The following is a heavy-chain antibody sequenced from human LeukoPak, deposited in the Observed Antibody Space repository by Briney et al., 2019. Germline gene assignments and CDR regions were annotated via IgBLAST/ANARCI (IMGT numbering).Heavy chain of an antibody. J-gene: IGHJ3*02. CDR2: IIPIFGTA. V-gene: IGHV1-69*06. Sequence: GASVKVSCKASGGTFSSYAISWVRQAPGQGLERMGGIIPIFGTANYAQKFQGRVTITADKSTSTAYMELSSLRSEDTAVYYCARVNHGHWNTAVAGPPGAFDIWGQGTMVTVSS. CDR3: ARVNHGHWNTAVAGPPGAFDI. CDR1: GGTFSSYA. D-gene: IGHD6-19*01.